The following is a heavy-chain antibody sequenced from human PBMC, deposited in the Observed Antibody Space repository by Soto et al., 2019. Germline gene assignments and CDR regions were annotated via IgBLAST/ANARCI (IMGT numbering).Heavy chain of an antibody. J-gene: IGHJ4*02. CDR1: GFTISNYW. Sequence: EVQLVESGGGLVQPGGSQLLSCAASGFTISNYWMPWVRQAPGKWLEWVANIKADGSERYYVDSVKGRFTISRDNAQNSLFLQMNSLGADDTALYYCASGSGWTFDYWGQGTLVTVSS. CDR2: IKADGSER. CDR3: ASGSGWTFDY. D-gene: IGHD6-19*01. V-gene: IGHV3-7*01.